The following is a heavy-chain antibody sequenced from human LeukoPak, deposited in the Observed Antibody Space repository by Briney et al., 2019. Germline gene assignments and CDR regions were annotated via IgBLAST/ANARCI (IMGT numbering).Heavy chain of an antibody. J-gene: IGHJ4*02. Sequence: AGGSLRLSCAASGLTVSSHYMSWVRQAPGKGLEWVSVIYFGGSTDYADFVKGRFTISRDNSKNTLYLQMNSLRVEDTAVYYCAREGGLGVYFDCWGQGTLVTVSS. CDR3: AREGGLGVYFDC. V-gene: IGHV3-66*01. CDR2: IYFGGST. D-gene: IGHD3-16*01. CDR1: GLTVSSHY.